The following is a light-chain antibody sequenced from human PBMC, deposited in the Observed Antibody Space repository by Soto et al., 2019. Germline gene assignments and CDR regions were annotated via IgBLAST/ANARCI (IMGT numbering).Light chain of an antibody. CDR2: AAS. CDR1: QGISSW. Sequence: DIQRTQSPCTVSASVGDRVTITSRPSQGISSWLAWYQQKQGKAPKLXIYAASSLQSGVPSGFRCSGAGAVSTRTISSPQHEDFATYICQQANSFTITFGQGTRLEIK. J-gene: IGKJ5*01. CDR3: QQANSFTIT. V-gene: IGKV1D-12*01.